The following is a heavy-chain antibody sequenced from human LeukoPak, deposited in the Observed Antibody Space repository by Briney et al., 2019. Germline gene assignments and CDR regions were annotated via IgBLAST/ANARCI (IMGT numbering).Heavy chain of an antibody. D-gene: IGHD3-3*01. CDR1: GGSISSCY. Sequence: PSETLSLTCTVSGGSISSCYWSWIRQPPGKGLEWIGYIYYSGSTNDNPSLKSRVTISVDTSKIQFSLKLSSVTAADTAVYYCARVLVGYYDFWSGYSGGYYFDYWGQGTLVTVSS. J-gene: IGHJ4*02. CDR2: IYYSGST. V-gene: IGHV4-59*01. CDR3: ARVLVGYYDFWSGYSGGYYFDY.